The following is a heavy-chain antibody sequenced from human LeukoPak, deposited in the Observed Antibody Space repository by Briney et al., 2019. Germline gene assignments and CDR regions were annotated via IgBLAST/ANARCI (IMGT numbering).Heavy chain of an antibody. V-gene: IGHV3-7*01. CDR3: ARDGFSSGYPYDAFDI. Sequence: PGGSLRLSCVASGFTFSSSWMNWVRQAPGKGLEWVANIKQDGSEKYYVDSVKGRFTISRDNAKNSLYLQMNSLRAEDTAVYYCARDGFSSGYPYDAFDIWGQGTMVTVSS. CDR2: IKQDGSEK. CDR1: GFTFSSSW. J-gene: IGHJ3*02. D-gene: IGHD3-22*01.